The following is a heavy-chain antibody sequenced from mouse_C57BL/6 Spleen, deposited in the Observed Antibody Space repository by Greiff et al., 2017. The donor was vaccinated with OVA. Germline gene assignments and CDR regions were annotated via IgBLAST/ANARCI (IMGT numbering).Heavy chain of an antibody. CDR1: GFTFSNYW. CDR3: TRSDY. Sequence: DVKLQESGGGLVQPGGSMKLSCVASGFTFSNYWMNWVRQSPEKGLEWVAQIRLKSDNYATHYAESVKGRFTISRDDSKSSVYLQMNNLRAEDTGIYYCTRSDYWGQGTTLTVSS. V-gene: IGHV6-3*01. CDR2: IRLKSDNYAT. J-gene: IGHJ2*01.